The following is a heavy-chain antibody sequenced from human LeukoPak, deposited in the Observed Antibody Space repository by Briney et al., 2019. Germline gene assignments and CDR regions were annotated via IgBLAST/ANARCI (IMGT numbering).Heavy chain of an antibody. CDR3: ARGYSSGRSAFDI. CDR2: ISSGSSTV. CDR1: AFTFSSYS. D-gene: IGHD6-19*01. J-gene: IGHJ3*02. Sequence: GGSLRLPCAASAFTFSSYSMNWVRQAPGKGLEWVSYISSGSSTVYYADSVKGRFTISRDNAKNSLYLQMSSLRAEDTAVYYCARGYSSGRSAFDIWGQGTMVTVSS. V-gene: IGHV3-48*04.